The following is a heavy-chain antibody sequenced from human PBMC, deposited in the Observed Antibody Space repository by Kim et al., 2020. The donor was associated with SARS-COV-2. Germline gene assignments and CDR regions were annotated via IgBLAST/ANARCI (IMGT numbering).Heavy chain of an antibody. CDR2: INEDGSEK. CDR1: GFTFSSSS. Sequence: GGSLRLSCAASGFTFSSSSMNWVRQAPGKGLEWVASINEDGSEKYYVDSVKGRFTLSRDNAKNSLFLQMNSLRAEDTAVYYCARSFSNSSGGYGGLYYYCYYYAMDVWGQGTTVTVSS. J-gene: IGHJ6*02. CDR3: ARSFSNSSGGYGGLYYYCYYYAMDV. D-gene: IGHD6-19*01. V-gene: IGHV3-7*03.